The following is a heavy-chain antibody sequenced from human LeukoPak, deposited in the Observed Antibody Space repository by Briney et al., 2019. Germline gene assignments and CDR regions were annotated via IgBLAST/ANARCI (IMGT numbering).Heavy chain of an antibody. CDR1: GFTFEDYG. D-gene: IGHD3-3*01. J-gene: IGHJ6*02. CDR2: ITWNGGSP. Sequence: PGGSLRLSCAASGFTFEDYGMNWVRQAPGKGLEWVSGITWNGGSPSYADSVKGRFTISRDNSKNTLYLQMNSLRAEDTAVYYCANTIGDTIFGVVIETAYYGMDVWGQGTTVTVSS. V-gene: IGHV3-20*04. CDR3: ANTIGDTIFGVVIETAYYGMDV.